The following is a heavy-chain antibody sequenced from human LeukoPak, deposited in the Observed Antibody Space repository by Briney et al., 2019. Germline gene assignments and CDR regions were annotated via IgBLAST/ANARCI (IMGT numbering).Heavy chain of an antibody. CDR1: GFTFSNYW. CDR2: IKQDESEK. D-gene: IGHD2-2*01. CDR3: ARALDSSSSRYQAFEE. Sequence: GGSLRLSCSASGFTFSNYWMSWVRQAPGKGLEWVANIKQDESEKYYVDSVKGRFTISRDNAKSSLYLPMNSLRAEDTAVYYCARALDSSSSRYQAFEEWGQGTLVTVSS. J-gene: IGHJ4*02. V-gene: IGHV3-7*01.